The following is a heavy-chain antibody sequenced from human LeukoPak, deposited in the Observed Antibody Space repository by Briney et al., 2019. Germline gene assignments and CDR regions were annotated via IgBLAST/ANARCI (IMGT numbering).Heavy chain of an antibody. J-gene: IGHJ4*02. CDR2: INPNSGGT. D-gene: IGHD2-2*01. CDR3: ARDLEDIVVVPTALNYFDY. Sequence: ASVKVSCKASGGTFSSYAISWVRQAHGQGLEWMGWINPNSGGTNYAQKFQGRVTMTRDTSISTAYMELSRLRSDDTAVYYCARDLEDIVVVPTALNYFDYWGQRTLVTVSS. CDR1: GGTFSSYA. V-gene: IGHV1-2*02.